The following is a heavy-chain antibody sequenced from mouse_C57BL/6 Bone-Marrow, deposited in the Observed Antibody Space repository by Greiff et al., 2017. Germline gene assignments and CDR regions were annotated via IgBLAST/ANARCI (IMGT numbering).Heavy chain of an antibody. Sequence: EVQLQQSGPELVKPGASVKISCKASGYTFTDYYMNWVKQSHGKSLEWIGDINPNNGGTSYNQKFKGKATLTVDKSSSTAYMELRSLTSEDSAVYYCARAYYGSRGYYAMDYGGQGTSVTVSS. V-gene: IGHV1-26*01. D-gene: IGHD1-1*01. CDR1: GYTFTDYY. CDR3: ARAYYGSRGYYAMDY. J-gene: IGHJ4*01. CDR2: INPNNGGT.